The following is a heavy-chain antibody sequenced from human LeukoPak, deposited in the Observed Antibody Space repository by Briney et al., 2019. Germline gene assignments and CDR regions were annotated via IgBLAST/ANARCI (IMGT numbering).Heavy chain of an antibody. Sequence: SETLSLTCTVSGGSISSSSYYWGWIRQPPGKGLEWIGSIYYSGSTYYNPSLKSRVTISVDTSKNQFSLKLSSVTAADTVVYYCANSQAGWFDPWGQGTLVTVSS. V-gene: IGHV4-39*01. CDR1: GGSISSSSYY. D-gene: IGHD6-25*01. J-gene: IGHJ5*02. CDR2: IYYSGST. CDR3: ANSQAGWFDP.